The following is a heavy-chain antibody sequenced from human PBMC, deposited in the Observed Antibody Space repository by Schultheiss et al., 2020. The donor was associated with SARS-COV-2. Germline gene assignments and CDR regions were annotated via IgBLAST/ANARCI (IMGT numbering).Heavy chain of an antibody. CDR2: ISGSGGST. CDR3: AKGWTLGQDFWSGFGHYFDY. CDR1: GFTFSSYG. J-gene: IGHJ4*02. D-gene: IGHD3-3*01. V-gene: IGHV3-23*01. Sequence: GGSLRLSCAASGFTFSSYGMHWVRQAPGKGLEWVSAISGSGGSTYYADSVKGRFTISRDNSKNTLYLQMNSLRAEDTAVYYCAKGWTLGQDFWSGFGHYFDYWGQGTLVTVSS.